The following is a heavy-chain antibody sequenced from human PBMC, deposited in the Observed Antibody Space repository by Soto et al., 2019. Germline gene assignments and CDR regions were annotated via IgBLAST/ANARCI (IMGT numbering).Heavy chain of an antibody. CDR1: GYTFAGYY. V-gene: IGHV1-2*04. CDR3: ARAEEPNCSGGSCYYDAFDI. D-gene: IGHD2-15*01. CDR2: INPNSGGT. J-gene: IGHJ3*02. Sequence: ASVKVSCKASGYTFAGYYMHWLLQAPGQGLEWMGWINPNSGGTNYAQKFQGWVTMTRDTSISTAYMELSRLRSDDTAVYYCARAEEPNCSGGSCYYDAFDIWGQGTMVTVSS.